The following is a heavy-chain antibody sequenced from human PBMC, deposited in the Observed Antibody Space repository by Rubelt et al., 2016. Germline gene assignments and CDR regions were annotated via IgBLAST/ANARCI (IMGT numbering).Heavy chain of an antibody. CDR2: ITQHGTGK. V-gene: IGHV3-7*02. J-gene: IGHJ5*01. Sequence: FRPAPGKGPEWGGHITQHGTGKNYLDSLKGGFPNSRENAKNSLYLQMDSLRAEATAVYYCATQRGTGRFDSWGQGALVTVSS. D-gene: IGHD1/OR15-1a*01. CDR3: ATQRGTGRFDS.